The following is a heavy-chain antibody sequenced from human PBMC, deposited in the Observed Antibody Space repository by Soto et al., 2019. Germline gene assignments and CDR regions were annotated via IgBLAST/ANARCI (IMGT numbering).Heavy chain of an antibody. CDR2: ISYDGSNK. V-gene: IGHV3-30-3*01. CDR1: GFTFSSYA. D-gene: IGHD2-2*01. CDR3: ARDRVVPARGGYYYYGMDV. J-gene: IGHJ6*02. Sequence: GGSLRLSCAASGFTFSSYAMHWVRQAPGKGLEWVAVISYDGSNKYYADSVKGRFTISRDNSKNTLYLQMNSLRAEDTAVYYCARDRVVPARGGYYYYGMDVWGQGTTVTVSS.